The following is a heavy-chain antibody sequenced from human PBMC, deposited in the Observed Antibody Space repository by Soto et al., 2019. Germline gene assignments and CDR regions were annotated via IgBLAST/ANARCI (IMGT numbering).Heavy chain of an antibody. Sequence: GASVKVSCKASGYIFSNYGISWVRQAPGQGLEWMGWISTYNANTYYAQKFQGRVTMTTDTSTSTAYMELRSLRSDDTAVFYCARERDGSSWSSAESLQYWGQGTLVTASS. D-gene: IGHD6-13*01. CDR1: GYIFSNYG. CDR2: ISTYNANT. V-gene: IGHV1-18*01. J-gene: IGHJ1*01. CDR3: ARERDGSSWSSAESLQY.